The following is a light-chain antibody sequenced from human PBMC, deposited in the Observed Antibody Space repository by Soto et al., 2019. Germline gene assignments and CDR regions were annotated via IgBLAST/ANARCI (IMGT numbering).Light chain of an antibody. CDR1: QDISNY. CDR2: GAS. Sequence: DRVTITCQASQDISNYLHWFQQKPGKAPKFLIYGASTLQSGVPSRFTGSGSGTDFTLTVNSLQAEDFATYYCQQSYTSPTTFGQGRRLEIK. V-gene: IGKV1-39*01. CDR3: QQSYTSPTT. J-gene: IGKJ5*01.